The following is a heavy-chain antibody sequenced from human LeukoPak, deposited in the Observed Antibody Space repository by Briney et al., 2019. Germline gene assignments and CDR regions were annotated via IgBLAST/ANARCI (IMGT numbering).Heavy chain of an antibody. J-gene: IGHJ4*02. V-gene: IGHV3-30*02. CDR3: AKDPYDFWSGYYDY. D-gene: IGHD3-3*01. CDR2: IRYDGSNK. Sequence: GGSLRLSCAASGFTFSSYGMHWVRQAPGKGLEWVAFIRYDGSNKYYADSVKGRFTISRDNSKNTLYLQMNSLRAEDTAVYYCAKDPYDFWSGYYDYWGQGTLVTVSS. CDR1: GFTFSSYG.